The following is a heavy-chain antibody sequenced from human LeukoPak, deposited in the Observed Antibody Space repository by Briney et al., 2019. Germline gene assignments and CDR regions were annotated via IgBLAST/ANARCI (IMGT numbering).Heavy chain of an antibody. CDR3: ALLDGYNYPFDY. Sequence: AGGSLRLSCAASGFTFSSYSMNWVRQAPGKGLEWVSSISSSSSYIYYADSVKGRFTISRDNAKNSLYLQMNSLRAEDTAVYYCALLDGYNYPFDYWGQGTLVTVSS. D-gene: IGHD5-24*01. CDR1: GFTFSSYS. J-gene: IGHJ4*02. V-gene: IGHV3-21*01. CDR2: ISSSSSYI.